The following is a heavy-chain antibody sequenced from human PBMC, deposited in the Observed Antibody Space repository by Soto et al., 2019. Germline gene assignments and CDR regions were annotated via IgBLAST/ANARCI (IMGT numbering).Heavy chain of an antibody. CDR1: GYTFTCYY. CDR3: ARGARLERRGYSGYDSRGNYYYMDV. Sequence: ASVKVSCKASGYTFTCYYMHWVRQAPGQGLEWMGWINPNSGGTNYAQKFQGWVTMTRDTSISTAYMELSRLRSDDTAVYYCARGARLERRGYSGYDSRGNYYYMDVWGKGTTLTVSS. J-gene: IGHJ6*03. V-gene: IGHV1-2*04. D-gene: IGHD5-12*01. CDR2: INPNSGGT.